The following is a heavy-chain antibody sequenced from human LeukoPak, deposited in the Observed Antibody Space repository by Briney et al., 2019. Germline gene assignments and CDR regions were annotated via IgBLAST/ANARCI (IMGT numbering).Heavy chain of an antibody. CDR2: ISSSSSTI. CDR1: GFTFSSYS. J-gene: IGHJ4*02. CDR3: ARDLKAIAARPGDY. D-gene: IGHD6-6*01. V-gene: IGHV3-48*01. Sequence: GGSLTLSCAASGFTFSSYSMNWVRQAPGKGLEWVSYISSSSSTIYYADSVKGRFTISRDNAKNSLYLQMNSLRAEDTAVYYCARDLKAIAARPGDYWGQGTLVTVSS.